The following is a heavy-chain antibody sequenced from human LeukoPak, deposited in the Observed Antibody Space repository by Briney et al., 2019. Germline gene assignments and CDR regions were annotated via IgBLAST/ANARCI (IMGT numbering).Heavy chain of an antibody. CDR3: ARDYGDFYFDY. CDR2: IYYSGST. Sequence: SETLSLTCNVSGGSISSSSYYWGWLRQPPGKGLEWIGNIYYSGSTYYSPSLKSRITISVDTSKNQFSLKLSSVTAADTALYYCARDYGDFYFDYWGQGTLVTVSS. CDR1: GGSISSSSYY. J-gene: IGHJ4*02. V-gene: IGHV4-39*02. D-gene: IGHD4-17*01.